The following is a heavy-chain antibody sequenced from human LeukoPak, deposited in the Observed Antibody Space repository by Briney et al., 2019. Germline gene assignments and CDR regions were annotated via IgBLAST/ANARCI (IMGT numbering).Heavy chain of an antibody. Sequence: SLRLSSAASRFTFDDYAMHWVRQAPGKGLEWVSDISCNIGSIGYADSVKGRFTISRDNATNSLYLQINSLRAENTALYNSAKDIGYRYGLTTWYFDLWGRGTLVTVSS. J-gene: IGHJ2*01. V-gene: IGHV3-9*01. CDR2: ISCNIGSI. CDR3: AKDIGYRYGLTTWYFDL. CDR1: RFTFDDYA. D-gene: IGHD5-18*01.